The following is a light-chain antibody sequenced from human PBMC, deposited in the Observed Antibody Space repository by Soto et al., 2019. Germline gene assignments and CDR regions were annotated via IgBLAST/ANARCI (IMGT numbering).Light chain of an antibody. CDR1: QSVSSSH. CDR2: SAS. Sequence: EIVLSQSPCAVSLSPGERAILSCRASQSVSSSHLAWYQHKPGQAPRLLIYSASLKPAGIPDRFSGSGSATDFTLTISSLQPEDFATYYCQQFNNYSITSGQGARLEIK. CDR3: QQFNNYSIT. V-gene: IGKV3-20*01. J-gene: IGKJ5*01.